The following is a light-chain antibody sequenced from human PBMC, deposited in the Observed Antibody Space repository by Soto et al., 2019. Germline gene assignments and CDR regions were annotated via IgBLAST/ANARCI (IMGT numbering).Light chain of an antibody. CDR2: KVS. J-gene: IGKJ5*01. V-gene: IGKV2-30*02. Sequence: DVVMTQSPLSLPVTLGQPASISCRSSQSLVHSDGRTYFSWFQQRPGKSPRRLIYKVSNRDSGVPDRLSGGGSGTDFTMRIRRVEAEDVGVYYCLVGTPGVTFGQGTRLEIK. CDR1: QSLVHSDGRTY. CDR3: LVGTPGVT.